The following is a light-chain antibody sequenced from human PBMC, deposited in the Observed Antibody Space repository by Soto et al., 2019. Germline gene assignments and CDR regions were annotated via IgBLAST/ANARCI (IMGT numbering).Light chain of an antibody. CDR3: QQYNNWLSWT. V-gene: IGKV1-5*03. CDR2: KAS. J-gene: IGKJ1*01. Sequence: DIQMTQSPSTLSASLGDRVTITCLASQSISSWLAWYQQKPGKAPKLLIYKASSLESGVSSRFSGSGSGTEFTLTISSLQSEDFGVYYCQQYNNWLSWTFGQVTKVDNK. CDR1: QSISSW.